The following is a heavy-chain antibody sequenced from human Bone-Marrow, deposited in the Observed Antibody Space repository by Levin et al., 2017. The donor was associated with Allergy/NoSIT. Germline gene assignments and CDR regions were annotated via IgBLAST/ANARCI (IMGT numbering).Heavy chain of an antibody. CDR3: ARVWGSVDY. J-gene: IGHJ4*02. D-gene: IGHD3-16*01. V-gene: IGHV1-8*01. CDR2: MNPNSGDT. Sequence: GGSLRLSCKASGYPFTSYDINWVRQATGQGLEWMGWMNPNSGDTGYAQKFQGRVTMTRDAAISTAYMELNSLRSDDTAVYYCARVWGSVDYWGQGTLVTVSS. CDR1: GYPFTSYD.